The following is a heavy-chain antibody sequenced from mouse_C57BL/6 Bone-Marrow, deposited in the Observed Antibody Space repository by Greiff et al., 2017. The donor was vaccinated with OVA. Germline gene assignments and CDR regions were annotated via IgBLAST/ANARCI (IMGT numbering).Heavy chain of an antibody. CDR1: GYTFTNYW. Sequence: QVQLQQSGAELVRPGTSVKMSCKASGYTFTNYWIGWAKQRPGHGLEWIGDIYPGGGYTNYNEKFKGKATLTADKSSSTAYMQFSSLTSEDSAIYYCARQENLDYFDDWGQGTTLTVSS. CDR2: IYPGGGYT. J-gene: IGHJ2*01. CDR3: ARQENLDYFDD. V-gene: IGHV1-63*01.